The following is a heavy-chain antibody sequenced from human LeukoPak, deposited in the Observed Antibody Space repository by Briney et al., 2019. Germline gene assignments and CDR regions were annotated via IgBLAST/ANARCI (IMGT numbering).Heavy chain of an antibody. CDR2: INPNSGGT. CDR1: GYTFTGYC. CDR3: ARDHHTYDILTGYYKRYYYGMDV. Sequence: ASVKVSCKASGYTFTGYCMHWVRQAPGQGLEWMGWINPNSGGTNYAQKFQGRVTMTRDTSISTAYMELSRLRSDDTAVYYCARDHHTYDILTGYYKRYYYGMDVWGQGTTVTVSS. J-gene: IGHJ6*02. D-gene: IGHD3-9*01. V-gene: IGHV1-2*02.